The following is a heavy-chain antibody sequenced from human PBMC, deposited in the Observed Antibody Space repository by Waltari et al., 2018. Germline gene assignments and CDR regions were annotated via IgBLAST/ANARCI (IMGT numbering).Heavy chain of an antibody. CDR2: IDQVADKK. CDR1: SNYW. CDR3: ATDGNYFAF. D-gene: IGHD3-10*01. Sequence: SNYWMSGVRLAPGKGLEWVANIDQVADKKYYLDSVRGRFTISRDNTKNSLYLQMNSLRADDTAVYYCATDGNYFAFWGQGTLVTVSS. J-gene: IGHJ4*02. V-gene: IGHV3-7*03.